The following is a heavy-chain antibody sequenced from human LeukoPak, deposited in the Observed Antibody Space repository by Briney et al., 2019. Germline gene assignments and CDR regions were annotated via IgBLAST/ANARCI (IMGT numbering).Heavy chain of an antibody. Sequence: GESLKISCKGSGYIFTSDWIAWVRQMPGKGLEWMGIIYPDDSDTRYSPSFQGQVTISADKSISTAYLQWSSLKASDTAMYYCARQSYDSSGYYYGDYWGQGTLVTVSS. CDR3: ARQSYDSSGYYYGDY. D-gene: IGHD3-22*01. V-gene: IGHV5-51*01. CDR1: GYIFTSDW. CDR2: IYPDDSDT. J-gene: IGHJ4*02.